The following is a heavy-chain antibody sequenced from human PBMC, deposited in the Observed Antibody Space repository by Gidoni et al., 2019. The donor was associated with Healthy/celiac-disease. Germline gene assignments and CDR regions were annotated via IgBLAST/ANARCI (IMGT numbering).Heavy chain of an antibody. CDR2: ISGSGGST. CDR3: AKIEHRGPIAARPEVDY. J-gene: IGHJ4*02. Sequence: EVQLLESGGGLVQPGGSLRLSCAASGFTFSSYAMSWVRQAPGKGLEWVSAISGSGGSTYYADSVKGRFTISRDNSKNTLYLQMNSLRAEDTAVYYCAKIEHRGPIAARPEVDYWGQGTLVTVSS. CDR1: GFTFSSYA. V-gene: IGHV3-23*01. D-gene: IGHD6-6*01.